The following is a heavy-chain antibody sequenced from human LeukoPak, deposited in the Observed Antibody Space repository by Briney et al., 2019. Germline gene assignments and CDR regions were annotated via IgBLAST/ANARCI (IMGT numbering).Heavy chain of an antibody. D-gene: IGHD2-2*01. Sequence: GGSLRLSCAASGFTFSSYSMNWVRQAPGKGLEWVSSISSSSSYIYYADSVKGRFTISRDNAKNSLYLQMNSLRAEDTAVYYCARDVSSTSLGYAFDIWGQGTMVTVSS. J-gene: IGHJ3*02. CDR3: ARDVSSTSLGYAFDI. V-gene: IGHV3-21*01. CDR2: ISSSSSYI. CDR1: GFTFSSYS.